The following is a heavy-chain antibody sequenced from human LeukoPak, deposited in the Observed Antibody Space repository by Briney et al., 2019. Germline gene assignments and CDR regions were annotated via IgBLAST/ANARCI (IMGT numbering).Heavy chain of an antibody. D-gene: IGHD3-22*01. CDR3: ARGYYYDSSAFDI. V-gene: IGHV4-34*01. J-gene: IGHJ3*02. Sequence: PSETLSLTCAVYGGSFSGYYWSWIRQPPGKGLEWIGEINHSGSTNYNPSLKSRVTISVDTSKNQFSLKLSSVTAADTAVYYCARGYYYDSSAFDIWGQGTMVTVSS. CDR2: INHSGST. CDR1: GGSFSGYY.